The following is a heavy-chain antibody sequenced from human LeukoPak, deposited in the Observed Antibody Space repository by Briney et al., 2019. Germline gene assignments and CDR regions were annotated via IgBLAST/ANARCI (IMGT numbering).Heavy chain of an antibody. CDR2: ISGSGSST. CDR3: ARATLGHSGGWYDY. D-gene: IGHD6-19*01. V-gene: IGHV3-23*01. Sequence: GGSLRLSCAASGFTFSNCAMSWVRQAPEKGLEWVSGISGSGSSTYYADSVKGRFTISRDNSENTLSLQMNSLRAEDTAVYYCARATLGHSGGWYDYWGQGALVTVSS. CDR1: GFTFSNCA. J-gene: IGHJ4*02.